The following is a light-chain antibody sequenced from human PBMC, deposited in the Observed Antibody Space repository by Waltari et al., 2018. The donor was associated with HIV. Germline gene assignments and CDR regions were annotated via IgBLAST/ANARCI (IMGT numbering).Light chain of an antibody. V-gene: IGKV3-20*01. CDR1: QSVSSNY. Sequence: EIVLTQSPGTLSLSPGERATLSCMASQSVSSNYLAWYQQKPGQAPRLLIYDASSRATGIPDRFSGSGSGTDFTLTISRLEPEDFAVYYCQQYGMSPRTFGRGTKLEIK. J-gene: IGKJ2*01. CDR3: QQYGMSPRT. CDR2: DAS.